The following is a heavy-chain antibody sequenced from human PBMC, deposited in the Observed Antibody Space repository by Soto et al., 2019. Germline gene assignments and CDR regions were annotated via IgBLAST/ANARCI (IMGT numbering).Heavy chain of an antibody. CDR3: AIDRVGANQY. CDR2: MNPNSGNT. J-gene: IGHJ4*02. Sequence: QVQLVQSGAEVKKPGASVKVSCKASGYTFTSYDINWVRQATGQGLEWMGWMNPNSGNTGYAQKFHGRITMTRNTPLMTAHRELNSLISDDAAAYYCAIDRVGANQYWGQGSLVTVSS. CDR1: GYTFTSYD. V-gene: IGHV1-8*01. D-gene: IGHD1-26*01.